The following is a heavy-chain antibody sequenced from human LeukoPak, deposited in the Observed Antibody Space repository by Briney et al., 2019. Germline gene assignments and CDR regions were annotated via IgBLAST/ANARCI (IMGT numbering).Heavy chain of an antibody. J-gene: IGHJ4*02. CDR2: ISCSGGST. Sequence: PGGSLRLSCAASGFTFSSYAISWVRHGPRTGVGWVSPISCSGGSTYFAGPVKGRFTNSTDNSKNTLYLQMNSLRAEDTAVYYCAKDLGLSGIVVVPAAMFGFDYWGQGTLVTVSS. D-gene: IGHD2-2*01. CDR3: AKDLGLSGIVVVPAAMFGFDY. CDR1: GFTFSSYA. V-gene: IGHV3-23*01.